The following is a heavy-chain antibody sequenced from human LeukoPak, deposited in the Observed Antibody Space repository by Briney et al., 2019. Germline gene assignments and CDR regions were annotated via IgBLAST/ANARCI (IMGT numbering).Heavy chain of an antibody. V-gene: IGHV3-30*18. CDR3: LKDMPSAPCGY. J-gene: IGHJ4*02. Sequence: PRGSLRLSCAASGFVVSSYGMHWVRQAPGKGLEWVAVISYDGSNKYYADSVKDRLTTTRDNSKTTLYFQMTSIRPEATAVFYCLKDMPSAPCGYWGEGTLVTVS. CDR1: GFVVSSYG. CDR2: ISYDGSNK. D-gene: IGHD2-2*01.